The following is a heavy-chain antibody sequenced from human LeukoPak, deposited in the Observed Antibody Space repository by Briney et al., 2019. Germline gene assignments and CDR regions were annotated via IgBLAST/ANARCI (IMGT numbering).Heavy chain of an antibody. D-gene: IGHD2-15*01. CDR1: GFTFSRYT. Sequence: GGSLRLSCAASGFTFSRYTMNWVRQAPGKGLEWVSSITSSSTYIYYADSVKGRFTISRDNARTSLYLQMNSLRAEDTAVYYCARGYCSGGSCYSAIFDYWGQGTLVTVSS. CDR3: ARGYCSGGSCYSAIFDY. CDR2: ITSSSTYI. V-gene: IGHV3-21*06. J-gene: IGHJ4*02.